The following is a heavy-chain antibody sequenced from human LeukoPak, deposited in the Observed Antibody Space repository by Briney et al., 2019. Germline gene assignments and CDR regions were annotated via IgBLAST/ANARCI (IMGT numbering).Heavy chain of an antibody. Sequence: PGGSLRLSCGASGFTFGSYWMTWVRQAPGKGLEWVSYISSFSSTIYYADSVMGRFTISRDNAKNSLYLQMNSLRAEDTAVYFCARSPNYKGYFDYWGQGTLVTVSS. CDR1: GFTFGSYW. CDR2: ISSFSSTI. CDR3: ARSPNYKGYFDY. D-gene: IGHD3-10*01. V-gene: IGHV3-48*04. J-gene: IGHJ4*02.